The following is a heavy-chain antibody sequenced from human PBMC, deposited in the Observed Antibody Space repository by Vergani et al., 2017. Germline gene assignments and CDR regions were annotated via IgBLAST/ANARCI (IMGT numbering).Heavy chain of an antibody. J-gene: IGHJ6*02. V-gene: IGHV3-23*01. CDR2: ISGSGGST. D-gene: IGHD6-19*01. Sequence: EVQLLESGGGLVQPGGSLRLSCAASGFTFSSYAMSWVRQAPGKGLEWVSAISGSGGSTYYADSVKGRFTISRDNSKNTLYLQMNSLRAEDTAVYYCALDGGSGYYGMDVWGQGTTVTVSS. CDR3: ALDGGSGYYGMDV. CDR1: GFTFSSYA.